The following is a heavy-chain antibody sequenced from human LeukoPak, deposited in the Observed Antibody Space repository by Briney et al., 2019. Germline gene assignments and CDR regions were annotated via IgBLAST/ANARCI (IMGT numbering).Heavy chain of an antibody. CDR3: TREGRGSDAFDY. V-gene: IGHV3-49*04. Sequence: GRSLRLSCKTSGFTFGGYAMSWVRQAPGQGLEWVCFIRSNAYGGTTEYAASVKGRFTISRDDYRRIVYLQMNSLKTEDTAVYYCTREGRGSDAFDYWGQGTLVTVSS. CDR2: IRSNAYGGTT. CDR1: GFTFGGYA. J-gene: IGHJ4*02. D-gene: IGHD3-16*01.